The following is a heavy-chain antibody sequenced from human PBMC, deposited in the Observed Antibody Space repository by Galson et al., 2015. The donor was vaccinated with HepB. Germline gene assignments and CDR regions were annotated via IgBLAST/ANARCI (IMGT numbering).Heavy chain of an antibody. J-gene: IGHJ4*02. CDR1: GFTFGVYY. CDR2: ISSSGRTI. CDR3: ARVLKRDTYFYGSGSYSYFDY. D-gene: IGHD3-10*01. Sequence: SLRLSCAVSGFTFGVYYMSWIRQAPGKGLEWVSYISSSGRTIFYADSVKGRFTISRDNAKNSLYLQMNSLRAEDTAVYYCARVLKRDTYFYGSGSYSYFDYWGQGTLVTVSS. V-gene: IGHV3-11*01.